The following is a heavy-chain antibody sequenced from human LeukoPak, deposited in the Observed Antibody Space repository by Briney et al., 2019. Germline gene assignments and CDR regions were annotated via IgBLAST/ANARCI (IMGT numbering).Heavy chain of an antibody. CDR3: ARDLWEDIGYCSGGSCGSFGWGGY. V-gene: IGHV3-21*01. CDR2: ISSSSSYI. J-gene: IGHJ4*02. CDR1: GFTFSSYS. Sequence: GGSLRLSCAASGFTFSSYSMNWVRQAPGKGLEWVSSISSSSSYIYYADSVKGRFTISRDNAKNSLYLQMNSPRAEDTAVYYCARDLWEDIGYCSGGSCGSFGWGGYWGQGTLVTVSS. D-gene: IGHD2-15*01.